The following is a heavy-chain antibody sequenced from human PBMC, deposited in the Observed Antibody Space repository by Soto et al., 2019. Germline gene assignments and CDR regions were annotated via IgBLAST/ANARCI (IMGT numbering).Heavy chain of an antibody. V-gene: IGHV4-59*12. J-gene: IGHJ4*02. Sequence: SETLSLTCTVSGGSMRNYFWNWIRQPPGQGLQWIAYVHFGGTTNYNPSLKSRVTISVDTSRRQFSLKLTSVTAADTAVYYCARSDYGEFDYWGQGSLVTVSS. CDR2: VHFGGTT. CDR1: GGSMRNYF. CDR3: ARSDYGEFDY. D-gene: IGHD4-17*01.